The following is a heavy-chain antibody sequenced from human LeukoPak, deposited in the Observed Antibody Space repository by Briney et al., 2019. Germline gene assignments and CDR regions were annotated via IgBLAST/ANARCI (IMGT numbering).Heavy chain of an antibody. CDR1: GFTFSSYE. D-gene: IGHD4-23*01. J-gene: IGHJ4*02. V-gene: IGHV4-39*01. Sequence: LRLSCAASGFTFSSYEMDWVRQPPGKDLEWIGSIYYSGSTFYNPSLKSRVTMSVDTSKNQFPLKLTSVTAADTAVYYCARLDGGNGSDYWGQGTPVTVSS. CDR2: IYYSGST. CDR3: ARLDGGNGSDY.